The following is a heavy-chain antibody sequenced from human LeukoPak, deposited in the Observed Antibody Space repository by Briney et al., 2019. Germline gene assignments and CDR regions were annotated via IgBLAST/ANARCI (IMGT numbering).Heavy chain of an antibody. CDR3: ASYSSSWFDY. D-gene: IGHD6-13*01. V-gene: IGHV4-59*01. Sequence: PSETLSLTCTVSGGSISSYYWSWIRQPPRKGLEWIGYIYYSGSTNYNPSLKSRVTISVDTSKNQFSLKLSSVTAADTAVYYCASYSSSWFDYWGQGTLVTVSS. J-gene: IGHJ4*02. CDR2: IYYSGST. CDR1: GGSISSYY.